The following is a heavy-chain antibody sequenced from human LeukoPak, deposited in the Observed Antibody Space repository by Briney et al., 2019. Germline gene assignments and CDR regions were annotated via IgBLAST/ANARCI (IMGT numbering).Heavy chain of an antibody. Sequence: RPSETLSLTCTVSGGSISSYYWSWIRQPPGKGLEWIGNIYYSGSTNYNPSLQSRVTISVDTSKNQFSLKLSSVTAADTAVYYCARRLSYGMDVWGQGTTVTISS. J-gene: IGHJ6*02. V-gene: IGHV4-59*08. CDR3: ARRLSYGMDV. CDR1: GGSISSYY. CDR2: IYYSGST.